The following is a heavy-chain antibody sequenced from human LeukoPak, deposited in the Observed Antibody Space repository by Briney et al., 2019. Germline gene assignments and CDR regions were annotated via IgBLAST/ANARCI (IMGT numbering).Heavy chain of an antibody. Sequence: PGGSLRLSCTASGFTFGDYAMSWARQAPGKGLEWVGFIRSKVYGGTPEYAASVKGRFTISRDDSKNIASLQMNSLKTEDTAVYYCTRAAAAAATTARFDTWGQGTLVTVSS. J-gene: IGHJ5*02. CDR3: TRAAAAAATTARFDT. CDR2: IRSKVYGGTP. D-gene: IGHD6-13*01. CDR1: GFTFGDYA. V-gene: IGHV3-49*04.